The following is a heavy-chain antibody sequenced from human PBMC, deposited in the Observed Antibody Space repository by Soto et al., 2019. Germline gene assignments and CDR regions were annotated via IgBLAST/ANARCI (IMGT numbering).Heavy chain of an antibody. V-gene: IGHV3-48*01. D-gene: IGHD4-4*01. CDR1: GFTFSTYS. Sequence: EVQLVESGGGLVQPGGSLRLSCAASGFTFSTYSMNWVRQAPGQGLEWVSYISSSSSTIYYADSVKGRFTISRDNAKNSLYLQMNSLRAEDTAVYYCARTTVTYDYWGQGTLVTVSS. J-gene: IGHJ4*02. CDR2: ISSSSSTI. CDR3: ARTTVTYDY.